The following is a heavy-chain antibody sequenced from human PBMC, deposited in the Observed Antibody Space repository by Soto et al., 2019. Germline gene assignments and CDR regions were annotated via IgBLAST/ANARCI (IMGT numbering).Heavy chain of an antibody. CDR2: VSSTGDIM. J-gene: IGHJ4*02. CDR3: ATWAIAVGGEGY. D-gene: IGHD6-19*01. CDR1: GISVNAYS. V-gene: IGHV3-48*02. Sequence: PGGSLRLSCTASGISVNAYSVNWVRQAPGKGLEWISYVSSTGDIMLYADSVGGRFTIARDIAENSLYLQMDSLRDEDTAVYYCATWAIAVGGEGYWGQGTLVTVSS.